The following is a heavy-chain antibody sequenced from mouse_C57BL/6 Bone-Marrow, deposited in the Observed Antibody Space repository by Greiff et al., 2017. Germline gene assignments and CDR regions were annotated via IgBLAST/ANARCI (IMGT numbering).Heavy chain of an antibody. CDR2: IYPGSGST. CDR3: AREGPYYSNFDV. CDR1: GYTFTSYW. D-gene: IGHD2-5*01. Sequence: VQLQQPGAELVKPGASVKMSCKASGYTFTSYWITWVKQRPGQGLEWVGDIYPGSGSTNYNEKFKSKATLTVDTSSSTAYMQLSSLTSEDSAVYYCAREGPYYSNFDVWGTGTTVTVSS. J-gene: IGHJ1*03. V-gene: IGHV1-55*01.